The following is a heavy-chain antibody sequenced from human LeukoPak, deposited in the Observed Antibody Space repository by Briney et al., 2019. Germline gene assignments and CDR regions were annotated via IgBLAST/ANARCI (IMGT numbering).Heavy chain of an antibody. CDR1: AFIFHDHG. J-gene: IGHJ4*02. Sequence: PGGSLRLSCAASAFIFHDHGMSWVGQGPGKGLEWVSGINWDGTSTGYADSVKGRFTISRDNAKNSLYLQMNSLRVEDTALYYCASGDMNGWYFDRWGQGTLVTVSS. CDR2: INWDGTST. D-gene: IGHD6-19*01. V-gene: IGHV3-20*04. CDR3: ASGDMNGWYFDR.